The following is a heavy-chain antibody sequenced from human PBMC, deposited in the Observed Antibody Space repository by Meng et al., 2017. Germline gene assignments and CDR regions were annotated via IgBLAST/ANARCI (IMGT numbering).Heavy chain of an antibody. CDR1: GFTVSSNY. CDR3: ARAVTRYYFDY. Sequence: EVRLGETWRGWVQPGWSLRSPCAVSGFTVSSNYMSWVRQAPGKGLEWVSVIYSGGSTYYADSVKGRFTISRDNSKNTLYLQMNSLRAEDTAVYYCARAVTRYYFDYWGQGTLVTVSS. CDR2: IYSGGST. V-gene: IGHV3-53*02. D-gene: IGHD4-17*01. J-gene: IGHJ4*02.